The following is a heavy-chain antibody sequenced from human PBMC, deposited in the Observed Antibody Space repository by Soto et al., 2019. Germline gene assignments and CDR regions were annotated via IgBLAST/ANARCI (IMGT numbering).Heavy chain of an antibody. J-gene: IGHJ6*02. V-gene: IGHV1-18*04. CDR3: ARWAGGVIVKTHKTRDYYYYGMDV. CDR2: ISAYNGNT. CDR1: GYTFTSYG. Sequence: LVKVSCKASGYTFTSYGISWVRQAPGQGLEWMGWISAYNGNTNYAQKLQGRVTMTTDTSTSTAYMELRSLRSDDTAVYYCARWAGGVIVKTHKTRDYYYYGMDVWGQGTTVTVSS. D-gene: IGHD3-16*02.